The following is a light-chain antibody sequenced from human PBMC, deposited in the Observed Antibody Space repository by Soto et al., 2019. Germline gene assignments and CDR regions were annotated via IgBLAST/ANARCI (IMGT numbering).Light chain of an antibody. CDR3: QQYNNWPPIT. CDR1: QSVRSSY. Sequence: EMVMTQSPATLSVSPGERATLSCRASQSVRSSYLAWYQQTPGQTPRLLIYAASSRATGIPDRFSGSGSGTEFTLTISSLQSEDFAVYYCQQYNNWPPITFGQGTKVDIK. CDR2: AAS. J-gene: IGKJ1*01. V-gene: IGKV3D-15*01.